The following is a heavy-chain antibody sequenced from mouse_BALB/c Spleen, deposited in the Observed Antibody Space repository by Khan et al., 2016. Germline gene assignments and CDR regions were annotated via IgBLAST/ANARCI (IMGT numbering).Heavy chain of an antibody. CDR1: GFNIIHYY. CDR3: ARTYYGNYAWFAY. J-gene: IGHJ3*01. D-gene: IGHD2-10*01. CDR2: IDPENGNT. V-gene: IGHV14-1*02. Sequence: VQLKQSGAELVRPGALVKLSCKASGFNIIHYYMHWVKQRPEQGLEWIGWIDPENGNTINDPKFQGKAIITADTSSNTVYLQLTSLTSEDTAVFCSARTYYGNYAWFAYWGQGTLVTVSA.